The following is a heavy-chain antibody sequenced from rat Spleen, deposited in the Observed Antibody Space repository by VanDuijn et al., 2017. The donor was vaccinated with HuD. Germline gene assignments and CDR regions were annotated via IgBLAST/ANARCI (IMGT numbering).Heavy chain of an antibody. D-gene: IGHD1-9*01. J-gene: IGHJ2*01. Sequence: EVQLVESGGGLVQPGRSLKFSCAALGFTFSDYYMAWVRQAPTKGLEWVASISYDGGSTYYRDSVKGRFTISRDNAKSTLSLQMDSLRSEDTATYYCARRHYGYTDYFDHWGQGVMVTVSS. CDR3: ARRHYGYTDYFDH. V-gene: IGHV5-20*01. CDR2: ISYDGGST. CDR1: GFTFSDYY.